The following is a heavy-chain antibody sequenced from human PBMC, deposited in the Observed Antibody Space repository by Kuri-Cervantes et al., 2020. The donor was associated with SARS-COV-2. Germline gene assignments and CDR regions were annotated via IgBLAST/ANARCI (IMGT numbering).Heavy chain of an antibody. Sequence: SVKVSCKASGGTFSSYAISWVRQAPGQGLEWMGRIIPIFGTADYAQKFQGRVTITADESTSTAYMELSSLRSEDTAVYYCATDRVQVFWSGYYTGIFHYWGQGTLVTVSS. CDR3: ATDRVQVFWSGYYTGIFHY. CDR2: IIPIFGTA. CDR1: GGTFSSYA. D-gene: IGHD3-3*01. V-gene: IGHV1-69*13. J-gene: IGHJ4*02.